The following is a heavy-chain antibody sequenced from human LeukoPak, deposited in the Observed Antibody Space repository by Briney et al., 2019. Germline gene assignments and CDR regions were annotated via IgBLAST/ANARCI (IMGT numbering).Heavy chain of an antibody. CDR3: SRNVGSSWYEGYHYYYMDV. V-gene: IGHV3-21*01. CDR2: ISSSSSYK. CDR1: GFTLITYS. Sequence: GGSLGLSCAASGFTLITYSVNWVRQAPGKGLEWVSSISSSSSYKYYADSVKGRFTISRDNAKNSLYLQMNSLRAEDTGVYYCSRNVGSSWYEGYHYYYMDVWGKGTTVTVSS. J-gene: IGHJ6*03. D-gene: IGHD6-13*01.